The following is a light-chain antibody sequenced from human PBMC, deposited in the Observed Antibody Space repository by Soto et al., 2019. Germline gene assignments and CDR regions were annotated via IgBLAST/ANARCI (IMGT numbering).Light chain of an antibody. CDR2: DVI. J-gene: IGLJ2*01. CDR3: SSYTSSSTYVA. Sequence: QSALTKPACVSGSPGQSITISCTETRSDVGGYNYVSWYQQHPGKAPKLMIYDVINRPSGVSNRFSGSKSGNSASLTISGLHAEDEADYYCSSYTSSSTYVAFGGGTKLTVL. CDR1: RSDVGGYNY. V-gene: IGLV2-14*03.